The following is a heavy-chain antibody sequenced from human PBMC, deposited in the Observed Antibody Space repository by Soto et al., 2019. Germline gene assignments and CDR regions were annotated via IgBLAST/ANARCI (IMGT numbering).Heavy chain of an antibody. J-gene: IGHJ6*02. CDR2: IIPIFGSA. V-gene: IGHV1-69*06. D-gene: IGHD2-2*01. Sequence: QVQLVQSGAEVKKPGSSVKFSCKASGGTFNNYGVTWVRQAPGQGLEWIGGIIPIFGSAKYTEMLRGRITLTADKSTSTAYMELSSLKSDDTAVYYCAKDAVPGATGHGRDVWGQCTTVTVSS. CDR1: GGTFNNYG. CDR3: AKDAVPGATGHGRDV.